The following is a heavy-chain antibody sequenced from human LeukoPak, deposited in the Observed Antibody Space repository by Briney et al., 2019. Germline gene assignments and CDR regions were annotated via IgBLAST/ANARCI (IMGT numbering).Heavy chain of an antibody. Sequence: PGGSLRLSCAASGFTVSTNCMTWVRQAPGKGLEWVSTIYSGGTTYYADSVMGRFTISRDNAKNSLYLQMNSLRAEDTAVYYCARSTITFGRDWGQGTMVTVSS. CDR3: ARSTITFGRD. V-gene: IGHV3-53*01. CDR1: GFTVSTNC. CDR2: IYSGGTT. D-gene: IGHD3-16*01. J-gene: IGHJ3*01.